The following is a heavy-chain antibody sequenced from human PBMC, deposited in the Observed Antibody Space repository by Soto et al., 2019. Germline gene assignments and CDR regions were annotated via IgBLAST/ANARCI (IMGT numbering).Heavy chain of an antibody. D-gene: IGHD4-4*01. J-gene: IGHJ4*02. CDR3: AGWGGHDYNY. CDR2: INPDGNVG. CDR1: GFTFSTYW. Sequence: EVQLLGSGGGLVQPGGSLRLSCVGSGFTFSTYWMNWVRQAPGKGLEWVANINPDGNVGTYVDSVRGRFTTSRDNAKTSLYLQMNSLRADDTAVYFGAGWGGHDYNYWGQGIMVTVSS. V-gene: IGHV3-7*03.